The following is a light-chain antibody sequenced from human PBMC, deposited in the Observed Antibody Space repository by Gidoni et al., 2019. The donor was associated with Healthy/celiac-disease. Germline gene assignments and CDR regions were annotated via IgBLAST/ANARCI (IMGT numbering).Light chain of an antibody. CDR1: HCILHSNGYNY. CDR2: LGS. J-gene: IGKJ3*01. V-gene: IGKV2-28*01. CDR3: MQAIQTPPVT. Sequence: DNVVTPSPLSLPVTPRAPSSISCSSSHCILHSNGYNYLDWYLQKPGQSPQLLIYLGSNRASGVPDRFSGSGSGTDFTLNISRVEAEDVGVYYCMQAIQTPPVTFGPGTKVDIK.